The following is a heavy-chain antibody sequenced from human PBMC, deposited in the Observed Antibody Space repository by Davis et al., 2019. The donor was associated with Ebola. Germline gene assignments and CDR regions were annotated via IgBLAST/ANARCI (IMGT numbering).Heavy chain of an antibody. V-gene: IGHV3-23*05. CDR1: GFTSSCCA. CDR2: IGSSSNGR. J-gene: IGHJ3*02. Sequence: PGGSLRLSCTASGFTSSCCAMNWVRQAPGKGLEWVSGIGSSSNGRHYADSVKGRFTISRDNSKNTLYLQLISLRAEDTAVYYCVKCASSWGNDAFDIWGQGTMVTVSS. D-gene: IGHD6-13*01. CDR3: VKCASSWGNDAFDI.